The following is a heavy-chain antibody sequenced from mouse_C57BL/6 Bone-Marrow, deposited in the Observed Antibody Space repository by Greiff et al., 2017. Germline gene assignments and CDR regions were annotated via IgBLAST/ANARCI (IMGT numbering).Heavy chain of an antibody. V-gene: IGHV1-76*01. CDR1: GYTFTDYY. CDR3: ARWGDYDEVDY. CDR2: IYPGSGNT. D-gene: IGHD2-4*01. Sequence: QVQLQQSGAELVRPGASVKLSCKASGYTFTDYYINWVKQRPGQGLEWIVRIYPGSGNTYYNEKFKGKATLTAEKSSSTAYMQLSSLTSEDSAVYFCARWGDYDEVDYWGQGTTLTVSS. J-gene: IGHJ2*01.